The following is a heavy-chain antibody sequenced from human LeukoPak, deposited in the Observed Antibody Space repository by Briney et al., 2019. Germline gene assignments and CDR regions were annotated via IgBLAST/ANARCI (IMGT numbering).Heavy chain of an antibody. CDR1: GYTFTSYD. CDR2: MNPNSGNT. D-gene: IGHD3-22*01. Sequence: ASVKVSCKASGYTFTSYDINWVRQATGQGLEWMGWMNPNSGNTGYAQKFQGRVTMTRNTSISTAYMELSSLRSEDTAVYYCARVPMSSGYYYPNYYYYGMDVWGQGTTVTVSS. V-gene: IGHV1-8*01. CDR3: ARVPMSSGYYYPNYYYYGMDV. J-gene: IGHJ6*02.